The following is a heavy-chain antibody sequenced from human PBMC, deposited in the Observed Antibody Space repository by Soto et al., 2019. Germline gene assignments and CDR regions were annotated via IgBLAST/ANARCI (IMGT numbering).Heavy chain of an antibody. CDR2: IYHSGST. J-gene: IGHJ6*02. V-gene: IGHV4-4*02. CDR1: WGSISSRYW. CDR3: ARVSGSYYYGMDV. Sequence: QVQLQESGPGLVKPSGTLSLTFAGSWGSISSRYWVGWVRQPPGKGLEWIGEIYHSGSTNYNTSLKSRVTISVDKSKNQFSLKVTSVTAADTAVYYCARVSGSYYYGMDVWGQGTTVTVSS.